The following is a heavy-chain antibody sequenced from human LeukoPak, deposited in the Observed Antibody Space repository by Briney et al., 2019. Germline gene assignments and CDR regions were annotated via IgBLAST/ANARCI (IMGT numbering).Heavy chain of an antibody. D-gene: IGHD3-10*01. CDR1: GFTFSSYA. CDR2: ISYDGSNK. J-gene: IGHJ4*02. V-gene: IGHV3-30*14. CDR3: AREKGRGVISPYYDY. Sequence: GGSLRLSCAASGFTFSSYAMHWVRQAPGKGLEWVAVISYDGSNKYYEDSVKGRFTISRDTSKNTLSLQMNSLRVEDTAVYYCAREKGRGVISPYYDYWGQGTLVTVS.